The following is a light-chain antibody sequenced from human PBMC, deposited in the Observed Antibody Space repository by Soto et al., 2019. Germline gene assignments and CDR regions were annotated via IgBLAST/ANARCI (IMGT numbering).Light chain of an antibody. V-gene: IGLV2-14*01. J-gene: IGLJ1*01. CDR1: SSDVGGYTY. CDR3: LLYYGGAQLGV. Sequence: QSALTQPASVSGSPGQSITISCTGTSSDVGGYTYVSWYQQHPGKAPKLMIYEVSERPSGVSDRFSGSKSGNTASLTISGLQAEDEADYYCLLYYGGAQLGVFGTGTKLTVL. CDR2: EVS.